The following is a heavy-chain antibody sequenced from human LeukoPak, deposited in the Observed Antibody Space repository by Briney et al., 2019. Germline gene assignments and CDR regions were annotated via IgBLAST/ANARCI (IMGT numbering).Heavy chain of an antibody. CDR1: GFTFSTYW. Sequence: GGSLRLSCAASGFTFSTYWMSWVRQAPGKGLEWVANIKEDGSAKYCVDSVKGRFTISRDNAKNSLYLQMNSLRAEDTAVYYCARDYDGVRGHWWGQGTLVTVSS. V-gene: IGHV3-7*04. CDR3: ARDYDGVRGHW. CDR2: IKEDGSAK. D-gene: IGHD2-8*01. J-gene: IGHJ4*02.